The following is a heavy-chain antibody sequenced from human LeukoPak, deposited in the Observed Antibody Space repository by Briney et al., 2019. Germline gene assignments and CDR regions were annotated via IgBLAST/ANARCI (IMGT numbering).Heavy chain of an antibody. V-gene: IGHV3-49*03. J-gene: IGHJ4*02. CDR1: GFTFCDYS. Sequence: GGSLRLSYTASGFTFCDYSMSWLRQAPGKGLEWVGFIRSKAYGETADYAASVKGRFTISRDDSKAIAYLQMNSLRTEDTAVYHCTRDRGAYNLYDYWGQGTLVTVSS. CDR3: TRDRGAYNLYDY. CDR2: IRSKAYGETA. D-gene: IGHD1-1*01.